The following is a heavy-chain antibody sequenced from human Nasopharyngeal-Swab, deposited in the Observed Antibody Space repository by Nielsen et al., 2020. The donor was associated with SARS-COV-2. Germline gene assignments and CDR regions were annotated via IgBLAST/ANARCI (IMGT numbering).Heavy chain of an antibody. V-gene: IGHV4-34*01. J-gene: IGHJ6*03. CDR3: ASSLSGLVPAPILGLGPFSSFYYMDV. Sequence: SETLSLTCAVYGGPFSAYYWGGTRQPPGKGREWIAENNQRGSTNYNPSLKGRITLSVDTPMNPFSLDLSSVTAADTSVYYFASSLSGLVPAPILGLGPFSSFYYMDVWGKGTTVTVSS. CDR2: NNQRGST. CDR1: GGPFSAYY. D-gene: IGHD2-2*01.